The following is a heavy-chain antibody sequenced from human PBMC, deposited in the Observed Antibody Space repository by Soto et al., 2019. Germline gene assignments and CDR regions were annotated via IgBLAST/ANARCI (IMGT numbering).Heavy chain of an antibody. CDR1: GYTFTSYY. J-gene: IGHJ3*02. CDR3: ASYCSGGSCYRGIDAFDI. Sequence: GASVKVSCKASGYTFTSYYMHWVRQAPGQGLEWMGIINPSGGSTSYAQKFQGRVTMTRDTSTSTVYMELSSLRSEDTAVYYCASYCSGGSCYRGIDAFDIWGQGTMVTVS. V-gene: IGHV1-46*03. D-gene: IGHD2-15*01. CDR2: INPSGGST.